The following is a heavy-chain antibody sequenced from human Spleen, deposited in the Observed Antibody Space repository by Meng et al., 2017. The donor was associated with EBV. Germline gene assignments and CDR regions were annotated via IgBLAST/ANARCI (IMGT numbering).Heavy chain of an antibody. CDR2: IRNKANSYTT. CDR3: ARDSSGWYDY. V-gene: IGHV3-72*01. Sequence: GQLVGSGGGLVEPGGSLRLSCAASGFTFSDHYMDWVRQAPGKGLEWVGRIRNKANSYTTEYAASVKGRFTISRDDSMNSLYLQMNSLKTEDTAVYYCARDSSGWYDYWGQGTLVTVSS. D-gene: IGHD6-19*01. J-gene: IGHJ4*02. CDR1: GFTFSDHY.